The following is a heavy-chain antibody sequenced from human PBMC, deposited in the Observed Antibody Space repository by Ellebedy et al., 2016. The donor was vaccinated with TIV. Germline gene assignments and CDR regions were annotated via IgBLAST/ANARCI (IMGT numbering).Heavy chain of an antibody. CDR2: ISTTGDP. CDR1: GFIFSNYD. D-gene: IGHD3-10*01. CDR3: ARGDIYYTSGTSRGYWYFDV. Sequence: GESLKISYAASGFIFSNYDMHWVRQAPGKGLEWVSSISTTGDPFYPGSVKGRFTISRENAKNSLYLQMNSLTAGDTAVYYCARGDIYYTSGTSRGYWYFDVWGRGTLITVSS. J-gene: IGHJ2*01. V-gene: IGHV3-13*05.